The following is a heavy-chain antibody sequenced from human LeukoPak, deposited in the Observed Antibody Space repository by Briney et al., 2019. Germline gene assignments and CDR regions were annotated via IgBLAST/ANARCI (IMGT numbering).Heavy chain of an antibody. CDR3: AKDGYDYVWGSYRLVNYPAF. J-gene: IGHJ4*02. V-gene: IGHV3-23*01. Sequence: GGSLRLSCAASGFTFSSYWMHWVRQSPGKGLVWVSAISGSGGSTYYADSVKGRFTISRDNSKNTLYLQMNSLRAEDTAVYYCAKDGYDYVWGSYRLVNYPAFWGQGTLVTVSS. CDR2: ISGSGGST. CDR1: GFTFSSYW. D-gene: IGHD3-16*02.